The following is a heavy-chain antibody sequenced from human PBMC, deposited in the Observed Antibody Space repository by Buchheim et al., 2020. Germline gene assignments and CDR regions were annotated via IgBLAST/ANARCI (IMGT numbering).Heavy chain of an antibody. V-gene: IGHV4-31*03. CDR1: GGSISSGGYY. D-gene: IGHD1-26*01. CDR3: ARDRDSGSYYLPRNWFDP. J-gene: IGHJ5*02. Sequence: QVQLQESGPGLVKPSQTLSLTCTVSGGSISSGGYYWSWIRQHPGKGLEWIGYIYYSGSTYYNPSLKSRVTISIETSKNQFSLKLSSVTAADTAVYYCARDRDSGSYYLPRNWFDPWGQGTL. CDR2: IYYSGST.